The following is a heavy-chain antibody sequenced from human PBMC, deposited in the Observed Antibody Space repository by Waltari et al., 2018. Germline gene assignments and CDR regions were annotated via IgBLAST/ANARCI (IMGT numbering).Heavy chain of an antibody. D-gene: IGHD2-2*01. J-gene: IGHJ6*03. CDR2: IYYSGST. Sequence: QLQLQESGPGLVKPSEPLSLTCPVSGGSLSSSSYYRGRIRPPPGKGLEWIGNIYYSGSTYYNPSLKSRVTISVDTSKNQFSLKLSSVTAADTAVYYCARIVVPAYYYYYMDGGGKGTTVTISS. V-gene: IGHV4-39*07. CDR1: GGSLSSSSYY. CDR3: ARIVVPAYYYYYMDG.